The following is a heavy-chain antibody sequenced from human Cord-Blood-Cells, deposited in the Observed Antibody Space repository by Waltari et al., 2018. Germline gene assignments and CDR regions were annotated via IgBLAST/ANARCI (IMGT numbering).Heavy chain of an antibody. CDR3: ARGMTSDYSGFDY. V-gene: IGHV4-38-2*02. J-gene: IGHJ4*02. D-gene: IGHD4-4*01. CDR1: GYSISSGYY. CDR2: IYHSGST. Sequence: QVQLQESGPGLVKPSETLSLTCTVSGYSISSGYYWGWIRQPPGKGLEWIGSIYHSGSTGNNPALRSRVTIAVDKSKNQFSLRLSSVTAADTAVYYCARGMTSDYSGFDYWGQGTLVTVSS.